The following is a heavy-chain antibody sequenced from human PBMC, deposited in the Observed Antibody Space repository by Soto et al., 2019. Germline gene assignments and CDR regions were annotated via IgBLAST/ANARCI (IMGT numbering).Heavy chain of an antibody. Sequence: QVQLQESGPGLVKPSQTLSLTCTVSGGSISRGGYYWSWIRQHPGKGLELIGYIYYSGSTYYNPSLKSRVTISVDTFKNQFSMKLSSVTAADTAVYYCAREYGDYNELDYWGQGTLVTVSS. CDR1: GGSISRGGYY. V-gene: IGHV4-31*03. CDR3: AREYGDYNELDY. CDR2: IYYSGST. J-gene: IGHJ4*02. D-gene: IGHD4-17*01.